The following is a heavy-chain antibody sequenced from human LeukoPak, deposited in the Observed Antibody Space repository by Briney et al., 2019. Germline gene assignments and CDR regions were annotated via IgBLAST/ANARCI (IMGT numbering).Heavy chain of an antibody. D-gene: IGHD4-11*01. J-gene: IGHJ3*02. CDR3: ARDWYNNSDAFDI. CDR1: GFTFSSYW. CDR2: IKQDGSEK. V-gene: IGHV3-7*01. Sequence: GGSLRLSCAASGFTFSSYWMSWVRQAPGKGLEWVANIKQDGSEKYYVDSVKGRFTISRDNAKNSLYLQMNSLRAEDTAVYYCARDWYNNSDAFDIWGQGTMVTVSS.